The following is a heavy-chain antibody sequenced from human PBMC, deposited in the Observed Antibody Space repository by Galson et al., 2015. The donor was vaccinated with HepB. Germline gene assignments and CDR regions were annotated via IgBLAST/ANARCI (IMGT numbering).Heavy chain of an antibody. CDR2: INPNSGGT. CDR3: ARDSDTAMGVPSAKNYYYYGMDV. V-gene: IGHV1-2*04. Sequence: SVKVSCKASGYTFTGYHMHWVRQAPGQGLEWMGWINPNSGGTNYAQKFQGWVTMTRDTSISTAYMELSRLRSDDTAVYYCARDSDTAMGVPSAKNYYYYGMDVWGQGTTVTVSS. CDR1: GYTFTGYH. D-gene: IGHD5-18*01. J-gene: IGHJ6*02.